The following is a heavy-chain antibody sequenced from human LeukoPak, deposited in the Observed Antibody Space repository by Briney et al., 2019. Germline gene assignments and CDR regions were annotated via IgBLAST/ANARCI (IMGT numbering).Heavy chain of an antibody. CDR2: ISAYNGNT. D-gene: IGHD5-24*01. V-gene: IGHV1-18*01. J-gene: IGHJ4*02. Sequence: ASVKVSCKASGYTFTTYGITWVRQAPGQGLEWMGWISAYNGNTNYAQRLQGRVTMTTDTSTSTAYMELRSLRSDDTAVYYCARALVDGYKELGYWGQGTLVTVSS. CDR1: GYTFTTYG. CDR3: ARALVDGYKELGY.